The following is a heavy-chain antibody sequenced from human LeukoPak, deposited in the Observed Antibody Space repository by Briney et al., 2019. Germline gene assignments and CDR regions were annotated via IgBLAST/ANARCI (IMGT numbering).Heavy chain of an antibody. J-gene: IGHJ3*02. CDR3: VKHDPYFYDSSGFRDAFDI. Sequence: SETLSLTCTVSGGSISSYYWSWIRQPPGKGLEWIGYIYYSGSTYSYNPSLKSRVTISVDTSKNQVTLKLSSVTAAETAVYYCVKHDPYFYDSSGFRDAFDIWGRGTLVTVSS. V-gene: IGHV4-59*04. D-gene: IGHD3-22*01. CDR2: IYYSGST. CDR1: GGSISSYY.